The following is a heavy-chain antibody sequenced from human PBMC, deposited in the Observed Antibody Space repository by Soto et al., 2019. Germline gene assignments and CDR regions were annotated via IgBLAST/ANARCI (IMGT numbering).Heavy chain of an antibody. Sequence: QVQLVQSGAEVKKPGASVKVSCKASGYTFTGYAILWVRQAPGQRLEWMGWINAGNGNTKYSQKFQGRVTITRDTSASTAYMELSSLRSEDTAVCYCARAQNLEMATPWGQGTLVTVSS. V-gene: IGHV1-3*01. CDR2: INAGNGNT. CDR1: GYTFTGYA. J-gene: IGHJ4*02. D-gene: IGHD5-12*01. CDR3: ARAQNLEMATP.